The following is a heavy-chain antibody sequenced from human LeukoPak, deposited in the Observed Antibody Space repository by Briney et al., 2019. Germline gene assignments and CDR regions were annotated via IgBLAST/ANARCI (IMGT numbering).Heavy chain of an antibody. CDR3: ARDYGYCSGGSCDGVWFDP. V-gene: IGHV1-2*02. CDR1: VYTFTGYY. Sequence: ASVKVSCKASVYTFTGYYMHWVRQAPGQGLEWMGWINPNSGGTNYAQKFQGRVTMTRDTSISTAYMELSRLRSDDTAVYYCARDYGYCSGGSCDGVWFDPWGQGTLVTVSS. CDR2: INPNSGGT. J-gene: IGHJ5*02. D-gene: IGHD2-15*01.